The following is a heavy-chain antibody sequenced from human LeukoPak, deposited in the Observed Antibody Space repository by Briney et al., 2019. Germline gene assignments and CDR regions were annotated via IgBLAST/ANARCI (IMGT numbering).Heavy chain of an antibody. Sequence: GRSLRLSCAASGFTFSSYAMHWVRQAPGKGLEWVAVISYDGSNKYYADSVKGRFTISRDNSKNTLYLQMNSLRAEDTAVYYCATLTTVRDYWGHGTLVTVSS. CDR1: GFTFSSYA. CDR3: ATLTTVRDY. V-gene: IGHV3-30-3*01. CDR2: ISYDGSNK. D-gene: IGHD4-17*01. J-gene: IGHJ4*01.